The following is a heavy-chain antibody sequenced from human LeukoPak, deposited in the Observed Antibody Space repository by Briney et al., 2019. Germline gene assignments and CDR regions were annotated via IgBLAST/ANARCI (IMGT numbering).Heavy chain of an antibody. Sequence: GGSLRLSCAASGFIFSEHGMHWVRQAPGKGREWVTVTWYDGSNNHYADSVKGRFTISRDNSKNPVFLEMNSLRAEDTAVYHCARDRYFGSDGFDIWGPGTMVIVSS. V-gene: IGHV3-33*01. CDR1: GFIFSEHG. CDR3: ARDRYFGSDGFDI. CDR2: TWYDGSNN. D-gene: IGHD3-10*01. J-gene: IGHJ3*02.